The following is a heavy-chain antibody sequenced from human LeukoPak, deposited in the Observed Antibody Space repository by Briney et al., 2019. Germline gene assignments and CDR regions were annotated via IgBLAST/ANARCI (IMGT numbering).Heavy chain of an antibody. V-gene: IGHV1-2*06. CDR3: ARERSDWGSENWFDP. CDR1: GYTFTGYY. CDR2: INPNSGGT. J-gene: IGHJ5*02. Sequence: ASVKVSCKASGYTFTGYYMHWVRQAPGQGLEWMGRINPNSGGTNYAQKFQGRVTMTRDTSISPAYMELSRLRSDDTAVYYCARERSDWGSENWFDPWGQGTLVTVSS. D-gene: IGHD7-27*01.